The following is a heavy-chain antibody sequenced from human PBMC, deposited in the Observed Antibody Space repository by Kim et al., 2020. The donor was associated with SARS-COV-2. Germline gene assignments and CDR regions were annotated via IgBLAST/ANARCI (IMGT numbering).Heavy chain of an antibody. CDR1: GFTFSSYD. CDR3: ARGTHHIAARPEWFSPYYYYYMDV. J-gene: IGHJ6*03. CDR2: IGTAGDT. Sequence: GGSLRLSCAASGFTFSSYDMHWVRQATGKGLEWVSAIGTAGDTYYPGSVKGRFTISRENAKNSLYLQMNSLRAGDTAVYYCARGTHHIAARPEWFSPYYYYYMDVWGKGTPVTVSS. D-gene: IGHD6-6*01. V-gene: IGHV3-13*01.